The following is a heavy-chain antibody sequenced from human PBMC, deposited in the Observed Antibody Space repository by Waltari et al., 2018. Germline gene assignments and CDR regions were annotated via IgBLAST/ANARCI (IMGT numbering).Heavy chain of an antibody. CDR1: GDSISGSYY. J-gene: IGHJ6*03. CDR2: IYSSGST. D-gene: IGHD2-8*01. V-gene: IGHV4-61*09. Sequence: QLQLQQSGPGLVKPSQTLSLACSLSGDSISGSYYWNWVRQTAGEGLEWLGYIYSSGSTKYNPSLQSRATISIVNKTQFSLKLAAVTTADTAVYYCARSDVGVAPARNNYYFPMEVWGQGTTVTVSS. CDR3: ARSDVGVAPARNNYYFPMEV.